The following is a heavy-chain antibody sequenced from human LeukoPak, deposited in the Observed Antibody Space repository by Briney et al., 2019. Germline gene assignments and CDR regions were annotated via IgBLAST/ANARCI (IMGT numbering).Heavy chain of an antibody. CDR1: AFTFTDYA. J-gene: IGHJ4*01. CDR3: ARPTTITTEAFGY. CDR2: ISGRAGST. V-gene: IGHV3-23*01. Sequence: GGSLRLSCAASAFTFTDYAMSWVRQAPGKGLEWVSSISGRAGSTFYADSVKGRFNNSRDNSRGTLYLHMRSLRADDTAVYYCARPTTITTEAFGYWGHGTLVTVSS. D-gene: IGHD4-11*01.